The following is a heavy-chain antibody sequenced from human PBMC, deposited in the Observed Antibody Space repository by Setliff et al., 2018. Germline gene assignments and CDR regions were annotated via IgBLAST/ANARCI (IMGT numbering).Heavy chain of an antibody. Sequence: SETLSLTCGGYGGSISDYYWSWIRQPPGKGPEWIGEINQSGSTTYNPSLKGRVTISMDTSKNQFSLKLTSVTAADTAVYYCARRYNFWSGYLDYWGQGTQVTVSS. V-gene: IGHV4-34*01. CDR2: INQSGST. CDR1: GGSISDYY. J-gene: IGHJ4*02. CDR3: ARRYNFWSGYLDY. D-gene: IGHD3-3*01.